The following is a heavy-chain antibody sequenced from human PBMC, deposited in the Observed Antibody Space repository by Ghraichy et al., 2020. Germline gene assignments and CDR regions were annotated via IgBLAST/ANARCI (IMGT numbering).Heavy chain of an antibody. CDR3: ASPRGRSGYS. Sequence: GALNISCAASGFTFSSYSMNWVRQAPGKGLEWVSSISSSSSYIYYADSVKGRFTISRDNAKNSLYLQMNSLRAEDTAVYYCASPRGRSGYSWGQGTLVTVSS. V-gene: IGHV3-21*01. J-gene: IGHJ4*02. CDR1: GFTFSSYS. CDR2: ISSSSSYI. D-gene: IGHD3-3*01.